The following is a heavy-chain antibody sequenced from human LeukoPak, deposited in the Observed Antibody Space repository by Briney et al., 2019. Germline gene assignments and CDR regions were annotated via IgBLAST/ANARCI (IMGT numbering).Heavy chain of an antibody. D-gene: IGHD6-13*01. CDR1: GGSISSYC. CDR3: ATGVHGITAAGDYYFDY. CDR2: IYYSGST. Sequence: SETLSLTCTDSGGSISSYCWSWIRQPPGKGLEWIGYIYYSGSTNYNPSLKSRVTISVDTSKNQFSLKLSSVTAADTAVYYCATGVHGITAAGDYYFDYWGQGTLVTVSS. V-gene: IGHV4-59*01. J-gene: IGHJ4*02.